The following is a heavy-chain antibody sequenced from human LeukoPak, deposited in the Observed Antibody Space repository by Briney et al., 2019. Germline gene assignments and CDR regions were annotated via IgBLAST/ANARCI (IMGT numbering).Heavy chain of an antibody. D-gene: IGHD3-22*01. J-gene: IGHJ4*02. CDR3: ARGYDSSGYGY. V-gene: IGHV4-34*01. CDR1: GGSFSGYY. CDR2: INHSGST. Sequence: SETLSLTCVVYGGSFSGYYWSWIRQPPGKGLEWIGEINHSGSTNYNPSLKSRVTISVDTSKNQFSLKLSSVTAADTAVYYCARGYDSSGYGYWGQGTLVTVSS.